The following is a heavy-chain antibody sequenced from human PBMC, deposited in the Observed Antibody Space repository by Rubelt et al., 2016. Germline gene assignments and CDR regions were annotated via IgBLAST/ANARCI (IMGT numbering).Heavy chain of an antibody. CDR1: GASITSSSYY. Sequence: QLQLPESGPGLVKSSENLSLTCTVSGASITSSSYYCGWIRQPPGKGLEWIGYIYYSGSTNYNPSLKSRVTISLDTSKNQFCLKLSSVTAADTGVYYCAEERRGYCENWGQGTLVTVSS. J-gene: IGHJ4*02. CDR2: IYYSGST. CDR3: AEERRGYCEN. V-gene: IGHV4-61*05. D-gene: IGHD3-10*01.